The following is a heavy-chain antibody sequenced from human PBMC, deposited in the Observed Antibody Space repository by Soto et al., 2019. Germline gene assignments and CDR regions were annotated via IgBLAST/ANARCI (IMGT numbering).Heavy chain of an antibody. J-gene: IGHJ4*02. D-gene: IGHD3-22*01. V-gene: IGHV3-21*01. CDR2: ISSSSNYI. CDR1: GFTLSSYS. CDR3: ARTYYDSSGYFDY. Sequence: PGGSLRVSCAASGFTLSSYSMNWVRQAPGKGLEWVSSISSSSNYIYYADSVKGRFTISRDNAKNSLYLQMNALRAEDTAVYYCARTYYDSSGYFDYCGQGTLVTVSS.